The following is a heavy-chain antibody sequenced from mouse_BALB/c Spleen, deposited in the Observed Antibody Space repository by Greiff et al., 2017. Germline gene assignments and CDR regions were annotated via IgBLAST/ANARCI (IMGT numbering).Heavy chain of an antibody. D-gene: IGHD2-4*01. CDR1: GFTFSRYT. V-gene: IGHV5-6-4*01. CDR3: TRESMITTRPLYAMDY. CDR2: ISSGGSYT. Sequence: EVMLVESGGGLVKPGGSLKLSCAASGFTFSRYTMSWVRQTPEKRLEWVATISSGGSYTYYPDSVKGRFTISRDNAKNTLYLQMSSLKSEDTAMYYCTRESMITTRPLYAMDYWGQGTSVTVSS. J-gene: IGHJ4*01.